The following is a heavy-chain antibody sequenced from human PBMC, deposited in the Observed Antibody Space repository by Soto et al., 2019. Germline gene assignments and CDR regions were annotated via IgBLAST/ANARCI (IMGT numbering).Heavy chain of an antibody. V-gene: IGHV1-18*01. Sequence: ASVKVSCTASGYTFTSYGISWVGPAPGQGLEWMGGISAYGGETKLSPRFQGRVTLTRDRSITTVYIELSRVTSDDTAVYYCAWSGPTPLFTYRSQGALVTVSS. J-gene: IGHJ4*02. CDR2: ISAYGGET. CDR1: GYTFTSYG. CDR3: AWSGPTPLFTY.